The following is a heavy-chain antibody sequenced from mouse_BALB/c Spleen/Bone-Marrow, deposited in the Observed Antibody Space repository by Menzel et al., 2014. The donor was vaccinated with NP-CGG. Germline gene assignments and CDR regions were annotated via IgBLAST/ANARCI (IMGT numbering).Heavy chain of an antibody. CDR3: ARILLRSYAMDY. V-gene: IGHV3-8*02. Sequence: EVKLLESGPSLVKPSQTLSLTCSVTGDSITSGYWNWFRKFPGNKLEYMGYISYSGSTYYNPSLKSRISITRDTSKNQYYLQLNSVTTEDTATYYCARILLRSYAMDYWGQGTSVTVSS. J-gene: IGHJ4*01. CDR1: GDSITSGY. CDR2: ISYSGST. D-gene: IGHD1-1*01.